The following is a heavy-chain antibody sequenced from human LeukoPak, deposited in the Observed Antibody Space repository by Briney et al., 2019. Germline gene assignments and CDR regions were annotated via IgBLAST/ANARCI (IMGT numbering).Heavy chain of an antibody. CDR2: ISGSGGST. J-gene: IGHJ4*02. CDR1: GFPLRGYA. D-gene: IGHD2-15*01. Sequence: GGPLSSSGEASGFPLRGYALTWARKAPGKGLEWVSVISGSGGSTNYAESVKGRFTISRDSSKSTLFLQMNSLRAEDTAVYYCAKSQSGSCSGGSCSCDYWGQGTLVTVSS. CDR3: AKSQSGSCSGGSCSCDY. V-gene: IGHV3-23*01.